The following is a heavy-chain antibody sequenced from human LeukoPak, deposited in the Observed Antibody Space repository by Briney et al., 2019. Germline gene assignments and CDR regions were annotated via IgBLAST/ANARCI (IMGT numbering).Heavy chain of an antibody. J-gene: IGHJ4*02. V-gene: IGHV4-59*01. D-gene: IGHD3-16*01. CDR3: ARSAFGDYSFDY. Sequence: SETLSLTCTVSGGSIRSYYWSWIRQPPGKGLEWIGYIFHSGSTNSNPSLKSRVTISVDTSKNQFSLKLSSVTAADTAVYYCARSAFGDYSFDYWGQGTLVTVSS. CDR1: GGSIRSYY. CDR2: IFHSGST.